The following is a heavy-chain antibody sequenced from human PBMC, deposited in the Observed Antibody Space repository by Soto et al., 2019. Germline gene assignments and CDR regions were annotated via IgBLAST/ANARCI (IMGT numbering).Heavy chain of an antibody. CDR3: ARDRGSDDPIDY. CDR2: IWHDGKTK. D-gene: IGHD3-10*01. V-gene: IGHV3-33*01. CDR1: GFTFSNYG. J-gene: IGHJ4*02. Sequence: QVQLVESGGGVVQPERSLRLSYAASGFTFSNYGMHWVRQAPGKGLEWVAVIWHDGKTKYYADSVEGRFTISRDNSRNTLFLQMNSLRADDTAVYHCARDRGSDDPIDYWGQGTLVTVSS.